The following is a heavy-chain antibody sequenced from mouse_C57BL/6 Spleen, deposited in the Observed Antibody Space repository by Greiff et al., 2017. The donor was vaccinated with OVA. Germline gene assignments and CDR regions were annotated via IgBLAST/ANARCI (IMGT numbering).Heavy chain of an antibody. CDR1: GFSLTSYG. J-gene: IGHJ1*03. CDR2: IWSGGST. D-gene: IGHD1-1*01. Sequence: QVQLQQSGPGLVQPSQSLSITCTVSGFSLTSYGVHWVRQSPGKGLEWLGVIWSGGSTNYKSSVISKLSISKDNDKSQVFFKINSLQADDTARYYCARSSHYCGSSTGGYFDGWGTGTTVTVSS. V-gene: IGHV2-2*01. CDR3: ARSSHYCGSSTGGYFDG.